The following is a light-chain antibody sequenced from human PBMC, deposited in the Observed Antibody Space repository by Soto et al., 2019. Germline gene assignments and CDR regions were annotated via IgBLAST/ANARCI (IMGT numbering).Light chain of an antibody. Sequence: EIVLTQSPGTLSLSPGERATLSCRASQSIGSSHLAWYQQKRGQAPRVVIFAASSRATGIPDRFRGSGSGTDFTLTIDRLEPEDFAVYYCQQRNIWPPVTFGQGTRLEL. CDR2: AAS. CDR3: QQRNIWPPVT. V-gene: IGKV3D-20*02. CDR1: QSIGSSH. J-gene: IGKJ5*01.